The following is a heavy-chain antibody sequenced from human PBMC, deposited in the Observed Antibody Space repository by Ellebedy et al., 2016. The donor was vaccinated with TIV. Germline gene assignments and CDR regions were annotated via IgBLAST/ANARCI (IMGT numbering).Heavy chain of an antibody. CDR2: ISYSGST. D-gene: IGHD2-15*01. J-gene: IGHJ3*02. CDR1: GGSIRPYY. Sequence: MPSETLSLTCTVSGGSIRPYYWSWIRQLPGKGLEWIGYISYSGSTNYNPSLQSRVTISVDTSKNQFSLKLTSVTAADTAVYYCARVVWQLPVSYAFDIWGQGTMVTVSS. CDR3: ARVVWQLPVSYAFDI. V-gene: IGHV4-59*01.